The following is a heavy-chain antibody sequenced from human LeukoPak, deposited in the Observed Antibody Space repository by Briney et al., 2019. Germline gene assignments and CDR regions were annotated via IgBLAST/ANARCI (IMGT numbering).Heavy chain of an antibody. J-gene: IGHJ4*02. Sequence: SGRSLRLSCAASGFTFDDYAMHWVRQAPGKGLEWVSGISWNSGSIGYADSVKGRFTISRDNAKNSLYLQMNSLRAEDMALYYCAKDSRRYCSSTSCYSGFDYWGQGTLVTVSS. D-gene: IGHD2-2*02. CDR1: GFTFDDYA. CDR3: AKDSRRYCSSTSCYSGFDY. V-gene: IGHV3-9*03. CDR2: ISWNSGSI.